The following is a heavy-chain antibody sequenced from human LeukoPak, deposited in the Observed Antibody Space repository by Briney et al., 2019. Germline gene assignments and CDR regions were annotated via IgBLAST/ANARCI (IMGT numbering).Heavy chain of an antibody. Sequence: KPSETLSLTCTVSGGSLSSYYWSWIRQPPGKGLEWIGYVYYSGSTNYNPSLKSRVAISIDTSKNRFSLKLSSVTAADTAMYYCARAAPSYYGSGSLGSYYYGMDVWGQGTTVTVSS. V-gene: IGHV4-59*01. CDR2: VYYSGST. CDR3: ARAAPSYYGSGSLGSYYYGMDV. D-gene: IGHD3-10*01. J-gene: IGHJ6*02. CDR1: GGSLSSYY.